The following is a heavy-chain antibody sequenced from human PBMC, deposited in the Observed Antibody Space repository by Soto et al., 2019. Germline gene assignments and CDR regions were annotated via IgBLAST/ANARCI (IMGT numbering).Heavy chain of an antibody. Sequence: SETLSLTCAVSGTSVSGANWWGWVRQPPGKGLEWIGEIHSSGNTDYNPSLKSRVTISRDMSKNEFSLKLTSVTAADTAVYYCVKERRDDYKYYFESWGQGILVTVS. CDR1: GTSVSGANW. D-gene: IGHD4-4*01. J-gene: IGHJ4*02. CDR2: IHSSGNT. CDR3: VKERRDDYKYYFES. V-gene: IGHV4-4*02.